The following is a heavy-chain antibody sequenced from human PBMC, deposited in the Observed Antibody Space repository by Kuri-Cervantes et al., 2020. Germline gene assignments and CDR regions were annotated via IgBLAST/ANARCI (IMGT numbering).Heavy chain of an antibody. V-gene: IGHV3-48*04. CDR3: ARDPGYSGYVGAFDI. Sequence: GGSLRLSCAASGFTFSSYSMNWVRQAPGKGLEWVSYISSSGSTIYYADSVKGRFTISRDNAKNSLYLQMNSLRAEDTAVYYCARDPGYSGYVGAFDIWGQGTMVTVSS. CDR2: ISSSGSTI. J-gene: IGHJ3*02. D-gene: IGHD5-12*01. CDR1: GFTFSSYS.